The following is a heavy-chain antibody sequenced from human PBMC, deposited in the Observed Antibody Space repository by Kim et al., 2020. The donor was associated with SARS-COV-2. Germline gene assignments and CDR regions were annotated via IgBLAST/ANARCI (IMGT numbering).Heavy chain of an antibody. Sequence: SETLSLTCAVYGGSFSGYYWSWIRQPPGKGLEWIGEINHSGSTNYNPSLKSRVTISVDTSKNQFSLKLSSVTAADTAVYYCIRGGGYSPYYFDYWGQGTLVTVSS. J-gene: IGHJ4*02. CDR1: GGSFSGYY. CDR3: IRGGGYSPYYFDY. V-gene: IGHV4-34*01. D-gene: IGHD3-10*01. CDR2: INHSGST.